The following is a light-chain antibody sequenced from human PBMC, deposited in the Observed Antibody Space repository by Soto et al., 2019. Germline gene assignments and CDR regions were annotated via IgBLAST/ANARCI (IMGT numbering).Light chain of an antibody. Sequence: SVLTQPASVSGSPGQSITISCTGTSSDVGGYNYVSWYQQHPGKAPKLMIYEVSNRPLGVPDRFSGSKSGNTASLTISGLQVDDEADYYCCSYAGSYTFVFGSGTKVTVL. J-gene: IGLJ1*01. V-gene: IGLV2-11*01. CDR3: CSYAGSYTFV. CDR1: SSDVGGYNY. CDR2: EVS.